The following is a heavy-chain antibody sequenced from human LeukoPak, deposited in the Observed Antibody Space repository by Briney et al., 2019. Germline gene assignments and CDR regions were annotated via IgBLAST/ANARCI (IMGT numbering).Heavy chain of an antibody. V-gene: IGHV3-48*03. Sequence: PGGSLRLSCVASGFTFSSYEMNWVRQAPGKGLEWISYITTSGNIIFYADSVRGRFTISRDNAKNSLYLQMNSLRADDTAVYYCARLKGSSWYYFDYWGQGTLVTVSA. D-gene: IGHD6-13*01. CDR3: ARLKGSSWYYFDY. J-gene: IGHJ4*02. CDR1: GFTFSSYE. CDR2: ITTSGNII.